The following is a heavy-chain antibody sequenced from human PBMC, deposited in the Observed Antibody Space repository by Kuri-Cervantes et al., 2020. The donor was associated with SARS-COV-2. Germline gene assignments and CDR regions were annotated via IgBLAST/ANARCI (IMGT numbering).Heavy chain of an antibody. CDR1: GFTFSSYW. CDR3: ASPMEWFAPTNALDI. V-gene: IGHV3-7*01. D-gene: IGHD3-3*01. J-gene: IGHJ3*02. Sequence: GGSLRLSCAASGFTFSSYWMSWVRQAPGKGLEWVANIKQDGSEKYYVDSVKGRITISRDNAKNSLYLQMNSLRAEDTAVYYCASPMEWFAPTNALDIWGQGTMVTVSS. CDR2: IKQDGSEK.